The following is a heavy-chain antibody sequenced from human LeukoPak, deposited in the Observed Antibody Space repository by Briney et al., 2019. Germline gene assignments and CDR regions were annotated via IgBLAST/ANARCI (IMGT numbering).Heavy chain of an antibody. CDR1: GGSISSGGYY. Sequence: PSQTLSLTCTVSGGSISSGGYYWSWIRQHPGKGLEWIGYIYYSGSTYYNPSLKSRVTISVDTSKNQFSLKLSSVTAADTAVYYCAREVVVVAATRRNWFDPWGQGTLVTVSS. CDR2: IYYSGST. CDR3: AREVVVVAATRRNWFDP. D-gene: IGHD2-15*01. V-gene: IGHV4-31*03. J-gene: IGHJ5*02.